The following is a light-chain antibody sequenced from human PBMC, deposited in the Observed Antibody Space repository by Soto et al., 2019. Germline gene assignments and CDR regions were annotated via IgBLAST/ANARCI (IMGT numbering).Light chain of an antibody. CDR3: QQYNHWPRT. J-gene: IGKJ1*01. V-gene: IGKV3-15*01. CDR2: GAS. Sequence: EIVLTQSPGTLSLSPGERPTLSCMASQSVSNNYLAWYQQKPGQAPRLLISGASTRAAGIPARFSGGGSGTEFTLTITSLQSEDFAVYYCQQYNHWPRTSGQGTKVDIK. CDR1: QSVSNN.